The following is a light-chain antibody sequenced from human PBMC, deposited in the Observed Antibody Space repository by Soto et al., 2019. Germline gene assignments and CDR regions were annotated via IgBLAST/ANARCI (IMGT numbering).Light chain of an antibody. CDR3: QQSYSTPIT. CDR1: QSISSY. V-gene: IGKV1-39*01. CDR2: AAS. Sequence: DIKMNQSPSSLSASVGDRLTITCRASQSISSYLNWYQQKPGKAPKLLISAASSLQSGVPSRFSGSGSGTDFTLTISSLQPEDFATYYCQQSYSTPITFGQGTRLEI. J-gene: IGKJ5*01.